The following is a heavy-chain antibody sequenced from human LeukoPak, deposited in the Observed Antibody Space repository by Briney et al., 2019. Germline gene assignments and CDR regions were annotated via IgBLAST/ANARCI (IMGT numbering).Heavy chain of an antibody. CDR3: AHDSNQQAYCSGTSCYPDY. CDR1: GFTFRSYA. J-gene: IGHJ4*02. CDR2: ISGSGGST. Sequence: PGGSLRLSCAGSGFTFRSYAMSWVRQAPGKGLEWVSAISGSGGSTYYADSVKGRFTISRDSSKNTLYLQMNSLRVEDTAVYFCAHDSNQQAYCSGTSCYPDYWGQGTLVTVSS. D-gene: IGHD2-2*01. V-gene: IGHV3-23*01.